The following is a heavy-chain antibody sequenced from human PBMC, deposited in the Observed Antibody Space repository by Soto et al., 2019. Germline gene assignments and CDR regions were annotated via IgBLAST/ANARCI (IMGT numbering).Heavy chain of an antibody. V-gene: IGHV3-53*01. J-gene: IGHJ4*01. Sequence: LRLSCLVSGFTVNTNYMYWVRQAPGRGLEWVSAMYSGGDILYADSVKGRFTISRDTSENTLYFRMDKLSVEATAVDFCVSRIPGWVFDYWGQGTLVTVPA. CDR1: GFTVNTNY. CDR2: MYSGGDI. CDR3: VSRIPGWVFDY. D-gene: IGHD3-9*01.